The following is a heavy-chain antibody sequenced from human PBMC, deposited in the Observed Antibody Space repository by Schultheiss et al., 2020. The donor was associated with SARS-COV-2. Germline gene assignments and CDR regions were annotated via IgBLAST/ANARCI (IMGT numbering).Heavy chain of an antibody. D-gene: IGHD3-10*01. V-gene: IGHV3-21*01. CDR2: ISSSSSYI. CDR1: GFTFSSYS. CDR3: ARDRGRNWFDP. J-gene: IGHJ5*02. Sequence: GGSLRLSCAASGFTFSSYSMNWVRQAPGKGLEWVSSISSSSSYIYYADSVKGRFTISRDNAKNSVYLEMNSLRAEDTAVYYCARDRGRNWFDPWGQGTLVTVSS.